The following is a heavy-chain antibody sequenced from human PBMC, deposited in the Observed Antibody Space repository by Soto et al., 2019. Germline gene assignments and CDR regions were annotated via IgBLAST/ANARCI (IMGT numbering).Heavy chain of an antibody. J-gene: IGHJ4*02. CDR3: AKDPDRYDYVWGTYRYIDH. CDR2: ISTSGGRP. Sequence: GGSRRLSCTASVITFSNYAMSWVRQAPRKGLEWVSSISTSGGRPYYADSVKGRFTISRDNSKNTLYLQMNSLRVEDTAVYYCAKDPDRYDYVWGTYRYIDHWGQGTLVTVSS. CDR1: VITFSNYA. V-gene: IGHV3-23*01. D-gene: IGHD3-16*02.